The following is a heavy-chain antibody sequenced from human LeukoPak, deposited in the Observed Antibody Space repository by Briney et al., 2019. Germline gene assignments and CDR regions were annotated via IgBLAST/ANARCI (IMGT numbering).Heavy chain of an antibody. J-gene: IGHJ3*02. D-gene: IGHD3-22*01. Sequence: KPGGSLRLSCAASGFTFSSYSMNWVRQAPGKGLEWVSSISSSSSYIYYADSVEGRFTISRDNAKNSLYLQMNSLRAEDTAVYYCARDDTNSYYYDSSGPAHAFDIWGQGTMVTVSS. CDR1: GFTFSSYS. V-gene: IGHV3-21*01. CDR3: ARDDTNSYYYDSSGPAHAFDI. CDR2: ISSSSSYI.